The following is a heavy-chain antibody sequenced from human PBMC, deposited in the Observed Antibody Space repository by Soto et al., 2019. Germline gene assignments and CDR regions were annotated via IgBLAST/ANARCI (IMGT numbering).Heavy chain of an antibody. D-gene: IGHD3-3*01. CDR3: ASTIFGVVGGDDAFDI. Sequence: ASVKVSCKASGYTFTGYYMHWVRQAPGQGLEWMGWINPNSGGTNYAQKFQGWVTMTRDTSISTAYMELSRLRSDDTAVYYCASTIFGVVGGDDAFDIRGQGTMVTVSS. CDR1: GYTFTGYY. J-gene: IGHJ3*02. V-gene: IGHV1-2*04. CDR2: INPNSGGT.